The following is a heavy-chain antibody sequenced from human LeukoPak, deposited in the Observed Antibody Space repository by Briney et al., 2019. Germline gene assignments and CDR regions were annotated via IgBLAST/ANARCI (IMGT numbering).Heavy chain of an antibody. Sequence: PGGSLRLSCAASGFTFSSYAMSWIRQAPGKGLEWVSYISSSGSTIYYADSVKGRFTISRDNAKNSLYLQMNSLRAEDTAVYYCARDSPPNYYYGMDVWGQGTTVTVSS. V-gene: IGHV3-11*01. CDR1: GFTFSSYA. CDR3: ARDSPPNYYYGMDV. J-gene: IGHJ6*02. CDR2: ISSSGSTI.